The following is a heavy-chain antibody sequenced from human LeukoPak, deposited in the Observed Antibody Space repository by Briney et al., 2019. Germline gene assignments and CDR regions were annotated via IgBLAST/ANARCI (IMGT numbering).Heavy chain of an antibody. D-gene: IGHD6-19*01. CDR1: GGSFSGYY. V-gene: IGHV4-34*01. Sequence: SETLPLTCAVYGGSFSGYYWSWIRQPPGKGLEWIGEIYHSGSTNYNPSLKSRVTISVDKSKNQFSLNLNSVTAADTAVYYCARGGSGWRAVDYWGQGTLVTVSS. J-gene: IGHJ4*02. CDR2: IYHSGST. CDR3: ARGGSGWRAVDY.